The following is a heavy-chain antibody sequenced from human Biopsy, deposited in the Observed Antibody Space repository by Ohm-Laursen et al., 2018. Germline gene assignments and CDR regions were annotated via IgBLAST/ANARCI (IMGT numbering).Heavy chain of an antibody. V-gene: IGHV4-61*01. CDR2: IYDRGSTA. J-gene: IGHJ4*02. D-gene: IGHD6-19*01. CDR3: ARGMRSSGWPYFDS. CDR1: GDAVSSGSFY. Sequence: TLSLTCTVSGDAVSSGSFYWTWIRQSPGQGLEYIGYIYDRGSTANYNPSLESRVTMSVDMPKNQFSLKLSSVTAADTAIYYCARGMRSSGWPYFDSWGQGTLVTVSS.